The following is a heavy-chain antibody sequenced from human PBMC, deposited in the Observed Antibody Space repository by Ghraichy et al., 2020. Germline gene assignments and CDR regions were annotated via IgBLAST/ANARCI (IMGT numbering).Heavy chain of an antibody. J-gene: IGHJ4*02. CDR3: ARGRSSGWYRTTFFDS. Sequence: GGSLRLSCAASGFPFNSYTIHWVSQAPGKGLEYVAAISGNGGSTYYTNSVKGRFTISRDNCKNTLYLQMGSLRIDDMALYYCARGRSSGWYRTTFFDSWGQGTLVTVSS. CDR2: ISGNGGST. D-gene: IGHD6-19*01. CDR1: GFPFNSYT. V-gene: IGHV3-64*01.